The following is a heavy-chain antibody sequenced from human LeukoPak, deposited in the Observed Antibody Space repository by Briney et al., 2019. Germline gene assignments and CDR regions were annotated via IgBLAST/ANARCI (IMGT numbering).Heavy chain of an antibody. J-gene: IGHJ4*02. CDR2: IIPILGIA. CDR1: GGTFSSYA. CDR3: VRAFYDSSGYYYGSFDY. V-gene: IGHV1-69*04. Sequence: ASVKVSCKASGGTFSSYAISWVRQAPGQGLEWMGRIIPILGIANYAQKFQGRVTITADKSTSTAYMELSSLRSEDTAVYYCVRAFYDSSGYYYGSFDYWGQGTLVTVSS. D-gene: IGHD3-22*01.